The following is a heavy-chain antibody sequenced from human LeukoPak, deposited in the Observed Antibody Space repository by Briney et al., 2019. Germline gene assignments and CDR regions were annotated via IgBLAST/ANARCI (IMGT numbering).Heavy chain of an antibody. J-gene: IGHJ6*02. V-gene: IGHV3-33*01. CDR2: IWYDGSNQ. CDR3: ARDQERCSGGSCYYYYYYGMDV. CDR1: GFTFSSYG. Sequence: GGPLRLSCAASGFTFSSYGMHWVRQAPGKGLEGVAVIWYDGSNQYYADSVKGRFTISRDNSKNTLYLQMNSLRAEDTAVYYCARDQERCSGGSCYYYYYYGMDVWGQGTTVTVSS. D-gene: IGHD2-15*01.